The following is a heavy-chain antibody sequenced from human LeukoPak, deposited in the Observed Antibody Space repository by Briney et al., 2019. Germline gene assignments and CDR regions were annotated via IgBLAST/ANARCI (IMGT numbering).Heavy chain of an antibody. CDR3: ARRVYCTSASCCHYHYYMDV. Sequence: ASVKVSCKASGYTFISYYIHWVRQAPGQGLEWMGIIDPSGGSTTYAQKFQGRVTMTRDTSTNTVYMQLSSLRSEDTAVYYCARRVYCTSASCCHYHYYMDVWGKGTTVTVSS. D-gene: IGHD2-2*01. V-gene: IGHV1-46*03. CDR2: IDPSGGST. J-gene: IGHJ6*03. CDR1: GYTFISYY.